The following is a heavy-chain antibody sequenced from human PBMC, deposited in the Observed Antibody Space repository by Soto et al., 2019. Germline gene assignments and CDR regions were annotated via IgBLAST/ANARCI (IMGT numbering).Heavy chain of an antibody. D-gene: IGHD3-16*02. Sequence: QVPLVQSGAEVKKPGASVKVSCKASGYTFTSYGISWVRQAPGQGLEWMGWISAYNGNTNYAQKLQGRVTMTTDTSTSTAYMELRSLRSDDTAVYYCARDSSFYDYIWGSYRYHSFDYWGQGTLVTVSS. V-gene: IGHV1-18*01. CDR1: GYTFTSYG. J-gene: IGHJ4*02. CDR3: ARDSSFYDYIWGSYRYHSFDY. CDR2: ISAYNGNT.